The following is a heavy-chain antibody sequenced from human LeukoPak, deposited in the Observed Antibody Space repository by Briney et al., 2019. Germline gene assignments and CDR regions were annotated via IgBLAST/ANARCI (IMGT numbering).Heavy chain of an antibody. CDR3: GRLDSSGWYYFDY. Sequence: SETLSLTCTVSGGSISSYYWSWIRQPPGKGLEWIGYIYYSGSTNYNPSLKSRVTMSVDTSKNQFSLKLSSMTAADTAVFYCGRLDSSGWYYFDYWGQGTLVTVSS. V-gene: IGHV4-59*08. J-gene: IGHJ4*02. CDR1: GGSISSYY. D-gene: IGHD6-19*01. CDR2: IYYSGST.